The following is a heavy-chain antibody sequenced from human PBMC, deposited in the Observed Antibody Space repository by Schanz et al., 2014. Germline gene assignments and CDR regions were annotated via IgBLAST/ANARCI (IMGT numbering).Heavy chain of an antibody. CDR2: IYLSDGST. J-gene: IGHJ3*02. Sequence: QVQLGQSGAEVKKPAASLKLSCKASGYTFTNYYIHWVRQAPGQGLEWMGRIYLSDGSTRYAQNIQGRVTVMRDPTTTTVYMDLSSLIAEETAVYCCAFEGDDAYDIWGQGTKVTVSS. D-gene: IGHD3-16*01. CDR1: GYTFTNYY. V-gene: IGHV1-46*01. CDR3: AFEGDDAYDI.